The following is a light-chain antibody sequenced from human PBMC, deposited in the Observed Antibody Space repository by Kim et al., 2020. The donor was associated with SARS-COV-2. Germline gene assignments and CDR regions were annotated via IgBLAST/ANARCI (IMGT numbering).Light chain of an antibody. CDR3: LLFYSGVQI. CDR1: TGGVTSGHY. V-gene: IGLV7-46*01. CDR2: DTG. Sequence: PGGPVTLTGASSTGGVTSGHYPYWIQQKPGQAPRTLIYDTGSKPSWTPARFSGSLLGGKAALILSDAQPEDEADYYCLLFYSGVQIFGGGTQLTVL. J-gene: IGLJ2*01.